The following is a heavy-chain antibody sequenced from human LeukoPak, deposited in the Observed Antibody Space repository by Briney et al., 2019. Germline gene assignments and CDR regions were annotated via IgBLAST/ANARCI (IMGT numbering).Heavy chain of an antibody. CDR1: GGSISSYY. CDR2: IYYSGST. J-gene: IGHJ4*02. Sequence: SETLSHTCTVSGGSISSYYWSWIRQPPGKGLEWIGHIYYSGSTNYNPSLKSRVTISIDTSKNQFSLRLSSVTAADTAVYYCARGAAGYSYGWGQGTLVTVSS. D-gene: IGHD5-18*01. V-gene: IGHV4-59*01. CDR3: ARGAAGYSYG.